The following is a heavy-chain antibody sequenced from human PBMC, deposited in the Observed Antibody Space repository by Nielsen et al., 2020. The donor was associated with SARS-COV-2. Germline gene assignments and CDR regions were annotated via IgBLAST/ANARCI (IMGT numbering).Heavy chain of an antibody. CDR2: IYSGGSSA. J-gene: IGHJ6*02. Sequence: GGSLRLSCAASGFTFSNYAMSWVPQAPGKGLEWVSLIYSGGSSAYYADSVEGRFTISRDNSKNTVYLQMNSLRAEDTAVYYCAKEGPPWNYYAMDVWGQGTTVTVSS. CDR3: AKEGPPWNYYAMDV. CDR1: GFTFSNYA. V-gene: IGHV3-23*03.